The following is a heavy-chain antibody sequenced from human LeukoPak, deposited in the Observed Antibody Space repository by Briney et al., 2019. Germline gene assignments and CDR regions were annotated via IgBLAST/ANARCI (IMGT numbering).Heavy chain of an antibody. CDR1: GFSFRSYA. V-gene: IGHV3-21*06. Sequence: SGGSLRLSCAASGFSFRSYAMNWVRLIPGKGLEWVSSINSYSDHLYYGDPVKGRFTISRDNAKNSLYLQMNTLTVEDTAVYYCARSPNYKGYFDYWGQGTLVTVSS. CDR3: ARSPNYKGYFDY. J-gene: IGHJ4*02. D-gene: IGHD3-10*01. CDR2: INSYSDHL.